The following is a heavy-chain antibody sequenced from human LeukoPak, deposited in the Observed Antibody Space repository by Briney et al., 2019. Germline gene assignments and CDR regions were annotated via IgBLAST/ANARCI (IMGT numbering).Heavy chain of an antibody. CDR2: IYYSGST. D-gene: IGHD5-18*01. Sequence: SETLSLTCTVSGGSISSGGYYWSWIRQHPGKGLEWIGYIYYSGSTYYNPSLKSRVTISVDTSKNQFSLKLSSVTAADTAVYYCAGRHYGYFFYFDYWGQGTLVTVSS. CDR3: AGRHYGYFFYFDY. V-gene: IGHV4-31*03. J-gene: IGHJ4*02. CDR1: GGSISSGGYY.